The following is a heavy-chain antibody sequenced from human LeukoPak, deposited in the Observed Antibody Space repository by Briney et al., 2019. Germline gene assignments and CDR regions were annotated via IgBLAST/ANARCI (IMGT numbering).Heavy chain of an antibody. CDR2: ISRDSGAT. CDR3: VRDKDWAFDY. CDR1: GFPFSSYS. V-gene: IGHV3-48*02. D-gene: IGHD3-9*01. Sequence: PGGSLRLSCAASGFPFSSYSMNWVRQAPGKGLEWLSYISRDSGATYYADSVRGRFSISRDNAKNSLHLQMNSLRDEDTAVYYCVRDKDWAFDYWGQGALVTVSS. J-gene: IGHJ4*02.